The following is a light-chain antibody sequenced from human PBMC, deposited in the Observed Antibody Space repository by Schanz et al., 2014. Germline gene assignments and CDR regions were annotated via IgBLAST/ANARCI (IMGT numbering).Light chain of an antibody. Sequence: QSALTQPASVSGSPGQSITISCIGTSSDVGSYNLVSWYQQHPGKAPKLMIYEGTKRPSGVSDRFSGSKSGNTASLTVSGLQAEDEADYYCSSYTSSNTHVFGSGTKLTVL. CDR1: SSDVGSYNL. J-gene: IGLJ1*01. CDR3: SSYTSSNTHV. V-gene: IGLV2-14*02. CDR2: EGT.